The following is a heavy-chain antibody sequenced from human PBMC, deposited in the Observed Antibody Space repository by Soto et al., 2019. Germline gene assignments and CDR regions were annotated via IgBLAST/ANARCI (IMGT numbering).Heavy chain of an antibody. D-gene: IGHD3-10*01. CDR2: IYYSGST. J-gene: IGHJ4*02. Sequence: PSETLSLTCTVSGGSISSGGYYWNWIRQHPGKGLEWIGYIYYSGSTYYNPSLKSRVTISVDTSKNQFSLKLSSVTAADTAVYYCARGGGGQYFDYWGQGTLVTVSS. V-gene: IGHV4-31*03. CDR3: ARGGGGQYFDY. CDR1: GGSISSGGYY.